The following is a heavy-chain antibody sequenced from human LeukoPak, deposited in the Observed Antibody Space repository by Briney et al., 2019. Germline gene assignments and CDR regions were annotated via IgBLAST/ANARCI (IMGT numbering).Heavy chain of an antibody. CDR2: INGDGSIT. V-gene: IGHV3-74*01. Sequence: GGSLRLSCAASGFAFSSHWMHWVRRVPGKGLIWVSQINGDGSITNYADSVKGRFTISRDSAKNTVYLQMNSLRVEDTAIYYCTRVEGMQLWERMYDYWGQGALVTVSS. J-gene: IGHJ4*02. CDR1: GFAFSSHW. D-gene: IGHD1-26*01. CDR3: TRVEGMQLWERMYDY.